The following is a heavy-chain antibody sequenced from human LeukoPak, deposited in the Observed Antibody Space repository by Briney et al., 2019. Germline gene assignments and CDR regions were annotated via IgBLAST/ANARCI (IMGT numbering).Heavy chain of an antibody. J-gene: IGHJ6*02. Sequence: ASVKVSCKASGYTCTRNAMHWVRQAPGQRLEWMGWLNAATGNTKYSQNFQGRVTITRDTSASTAYMELSSLRSEDTAVYYCARDGPGGDYYYYGMDVWGQGTTVTVSS. CDR1: GYTCTRNA. CDR3: ARDGPGGDYYYYGMDV. D-gene: IGHD3-16*01. V-gene: IGHV1-3*01. CDR2: LNAATGNT.